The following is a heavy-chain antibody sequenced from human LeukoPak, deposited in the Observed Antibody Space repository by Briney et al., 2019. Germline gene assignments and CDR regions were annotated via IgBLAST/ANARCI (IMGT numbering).Heavy chain of an antibody. CDR1: GFTFSDYY. V-gene: IGHV3-23*01. CDR2: ISGSGGST. D-gene: IGHD1-26*01. CDR3: AKDGAREPFDY. J-gene: IGHJ4*02. Sequence: GGSLRLSCAASGFTFSDYYMSWVRQAPGKGLEWVSAISGSGGSTYYADSVKGRFTISRDNSKNTLYLQMNSLRAEDTAVYYCAKDGAREPFDYWGQGTLVTVSS.